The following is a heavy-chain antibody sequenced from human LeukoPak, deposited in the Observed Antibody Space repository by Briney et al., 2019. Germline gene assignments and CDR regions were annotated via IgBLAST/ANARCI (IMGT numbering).Heavy chain of an antibody. J-gene: IGHJ3*02. V-gene: IGHV4-59*01. CDR2: IYYSGST. Sequence: SETLSLTCTVSGGSISTYYWSWIRQPPGKGLEWIGYIYYSGSTNYNPSLKSRVTISVDTSKNQFSLRPTSVTAADTAVYYCARVSRSGYDSRGAFDIWGQGTMVTVSS. D-gene: IGHD3-22*01. CDR3: ARVSRSGYDSRGAFDI. CDR1: GGSISTYY.